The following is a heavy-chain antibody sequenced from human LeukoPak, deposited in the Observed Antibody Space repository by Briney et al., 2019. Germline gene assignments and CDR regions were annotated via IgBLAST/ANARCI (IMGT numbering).Heavy chain of an antibody. CDR2: ISSSGSTI. V-gene: IGHV3-48*03. CDR1: GFTFSSSE. CDR3: ASIGYYYYYGMDV. Sequence: GGSLRLSCAASGFTFSSSEMNWVRQAPGKGREWVSYISSSGSTIYYADSVKGRFTISRDNAKNSLYLQMNSLRAEDTAVYYCASIGYYYYYGMDVWGQGTTVTVSS. J-gene: IGHJ6*02.